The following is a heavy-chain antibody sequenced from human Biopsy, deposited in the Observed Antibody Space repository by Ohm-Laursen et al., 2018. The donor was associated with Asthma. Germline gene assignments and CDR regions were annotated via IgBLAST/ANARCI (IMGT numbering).Heavy chain of an antibody. D-gene: IGHD6-19*01. J-gene: IGHJ5*02. V-gene: IGHV4-30-4*02. CDR3: ARASVAASSNWFDP. CDR1: GASIKTDDHY. CDR2: IHYSGST. Sequence: SDTLSLTCIVPGASIKTDDHYWSWLRQPPGKGLEWFGFIHYSGSTSYNPSLKGGVTISVDTSKNQFSLKLSSVTAADTAVYYCARASVAASSNWFDPWGQGTLVTVSS.